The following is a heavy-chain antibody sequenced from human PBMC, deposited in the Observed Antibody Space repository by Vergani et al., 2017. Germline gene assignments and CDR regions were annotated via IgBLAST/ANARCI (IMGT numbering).Heavy chain of an antibody. V-gene: IGHV3-21*01. CDR3: ARRYGDYAFDY. CDR1: GFTFSSYT. CDR2: ISSSSSYI. J-gene: IGHJ4*02. D-gene: IGHD4-17*01. Sequence: EVQLVESGGGLVKPGDSLRPSCAASGFTFSSYTMNWVRQAPGKGLEWVSSISSSSSYIYYADSLKGRFTISRDNAKNSLYLQMNSLRGEDTAVYYCARRYGDYAFDYWGQGTLVTVSS.